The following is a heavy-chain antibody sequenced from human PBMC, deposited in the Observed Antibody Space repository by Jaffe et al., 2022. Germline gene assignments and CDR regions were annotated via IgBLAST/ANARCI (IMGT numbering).Heavy chain of an antibody. CDR2: IRSKAYGGTT. J-gene: IGHJ4*02. CDR3: TRTRVLLWFGELSPSDY. Sequence: EVQLVESGGGLVQPGRSLRLSCTASGFTFGDYAMSWVRQAPGKGLEWVGFIRSKAYGGTTEYAASVKGRFTISRDDSKSIAYLQMNSLKTEDTAVYYCTRTRVLLWFGELSPSDYWGQGTLVTVSS. CDR1: GFTFGDYA. V-gene: IGHV3-49*04. D-gene: IGHD3-10*01.